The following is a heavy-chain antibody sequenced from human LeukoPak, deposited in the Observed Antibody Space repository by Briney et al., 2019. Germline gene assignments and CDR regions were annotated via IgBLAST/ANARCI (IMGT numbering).Heavy chain of an antibody. J-gene: IGHJ4*02. D-gene: IGHD1-26*01. Sequence: GGSLRLSCAASGFTFSSYGMHWVRQAPGKGLEWVAFIRYDGSNKYYADSVKGRFTISRDNSKNTLYLQMNSLRAEDTAVYYCARDTLLSGSSDYWGQGTLVTVSS. CDR3: ARDTLLSGSSDY. V-gene: IGHV3-30*02. CDR2: IRYDGSNK. CDR1: GFTFSSYG.